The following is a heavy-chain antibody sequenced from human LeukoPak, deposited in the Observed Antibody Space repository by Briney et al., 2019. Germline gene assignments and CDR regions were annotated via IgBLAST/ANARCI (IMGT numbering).Heavy chain of an antibody. CDR3: ASYPRYVSSPPIDY. CDR2: INPNTGDT. J-gene: IGHJ4*02. Sequence: GSSVKVSCKASGYTFTGYYMHWVRQAPGQGLEWIGWINPNTGDTKYAQNFQGRVTMTRDTTISTAYMELTRLTFDDTAVYYCASYPRYVSSPPIDYWGQGTLVTVSS. V-gene: IGHV1-2*02. D-gene: IGHD2-15*01. CDR1: GYTFTGYY.